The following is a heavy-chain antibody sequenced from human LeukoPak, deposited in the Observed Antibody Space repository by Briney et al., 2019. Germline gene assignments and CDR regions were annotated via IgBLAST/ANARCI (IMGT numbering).Heavy chain of an antibody. V-gene: IGHV1-2*02. CDR2: INPNSGGT. D-gene: IGHD3-22*01. CDR1: GYTFTGYY. CDR3: ARFLRDSSGYYFLFDY. J-gene: IGHJ4*02. Sequence: GASVKVSCKASGYTFTGYYMHWVRQAPGQGLEWMGWINPNSGGTNYAQKFQGRVTMTRDTSISTAYMELSRLRSDDTAVYYCARFLRDSSGYYFLFDYWGQGTLVTVSS.